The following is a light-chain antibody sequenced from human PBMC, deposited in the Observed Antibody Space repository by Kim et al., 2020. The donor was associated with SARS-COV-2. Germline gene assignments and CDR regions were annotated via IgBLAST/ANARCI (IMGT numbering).Light chain of an antibody. Sequence: SPGERATLSCRASQSVRSSSLAWYQQKPGQAPRLLISGASSRATGIPDRFSGSGSGTDFTLTISRLEPEDFAVYYCQKYGSSPWTFGQGTKVDIK. CDR1: QSVRSSS. V-gene: IGKV3-20*01. J-gene: IGKJ1*01. CDR2: GAS. CDR3: QKYGSSPWT.